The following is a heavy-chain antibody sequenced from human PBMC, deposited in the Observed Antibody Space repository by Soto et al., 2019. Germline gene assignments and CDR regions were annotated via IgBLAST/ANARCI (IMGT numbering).Heavy chain of an antibody. CDR2: INHSGST. Sequence: SETLSLTCTVSGGSISSGDYYWSWIRQPPGKGLEWIGEINHSGSTNYNPSLKSRVTISVDTSKNQFSLKLSSVTAADTAVYYCAREGVWFGTYYYMDVWGKGTTVTVSS. D-gene: IGHD3-10*01. J-gene: IGHJ6*03. V-gene: IGHV4-39*07. CDR1: GGSISSGDYY. CDR3: AREGVWFGTYYYMDV.